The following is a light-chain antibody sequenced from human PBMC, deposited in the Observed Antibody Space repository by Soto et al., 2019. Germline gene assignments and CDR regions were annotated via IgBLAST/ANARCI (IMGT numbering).Light chain of an antibody. V-gene: IGKV1-39*01. J-gene: IGKJ1*01. CDR3: QQSYSSPRTGNTPRT. Sequence: DIQMTQSPSSLSASVGDSVTITCRASQSISSYLNWYQQRPGKAPKLLIYTASSLQSGVPSRVSGGGYGTDFTLSISSMQLADFGTYYCQQSYSSPRTGNTPRTFGQGTKLEVK. CDR2: TAS. CDR1: QSISSY.